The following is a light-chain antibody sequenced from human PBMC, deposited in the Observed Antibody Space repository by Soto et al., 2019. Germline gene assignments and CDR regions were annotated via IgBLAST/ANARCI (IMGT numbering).Light chain of an antibody. CDR1: QSVSSSY. J-gene: IGKJ2*01. CDR3: QQYGSSPPRYT. Sequence: EIVLTQSPGTLSLSPGERATLSCRASQSVSSSYLAWYQQKPGQAPRLLIYGASSRATGIPDRFSGSGSGTDFHLTISRLEPDDFAVDYCQQYGSSPPRYTFGQGTKLEIK. CDR2: GAS. V-gene: IGKV3-20*01.